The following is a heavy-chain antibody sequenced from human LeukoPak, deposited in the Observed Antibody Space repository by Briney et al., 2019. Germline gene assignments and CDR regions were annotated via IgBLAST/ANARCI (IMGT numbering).Heavy chain of an antibody. V-gene: IGHV3-33*01. D-gene: IGHD6-19*01. Sequence: PGGSLRLSCAASGFTFSSYGMHWVRQAPGKGLEWVAVIWYDGSNKYYADPVKGRFTISRDNSKNTLYLQMYSLRAEDTAVYYCAREPGIAVAGPGYWGQGTLVTVSS. CDR3: AREPGIAVAGPGY. CDR2: IWYDGSNK. J-gene: IGHJ4*02. CDR1: GFTFSSYG.